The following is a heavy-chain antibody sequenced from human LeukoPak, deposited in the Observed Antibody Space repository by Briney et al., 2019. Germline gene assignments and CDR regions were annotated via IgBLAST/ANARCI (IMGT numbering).Heavy chain of an antibody. CDR2: MYYSGST. Sequence: SETLSLTCTVSGGSISSSSYYWGWIRQPPGKGLEWIGTMYYSGSTNYNPSLKSRVTISIDMSKNQFSLKLSSVTAADTAIYYCARGFYSYGSVLHDYWGQGTLVTVSS. V-gene: IGHV4-39*07. CDR1: GGSISSSSYY. CDR3: ARGFYSYGSVLHDY. J-gene: IGHJ4*02. D-gene: IGHD3-10*01.